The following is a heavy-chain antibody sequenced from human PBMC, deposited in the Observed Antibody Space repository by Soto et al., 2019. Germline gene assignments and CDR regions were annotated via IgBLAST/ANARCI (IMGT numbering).Heavy chain of an antibody. V-gene: IGHV1-69*13. CDR3: AIFECRGGSCYIDF. CDR2: IIPIFGTA. D-gene: IGHD2-15*01. J-gene: IGHJ4*02. Sequence: GASVKVSCEDSGGTYSSYANSWVRQAPGQGLEWMGGIIPIFGTANYAQKFQGRVTITADESTSTAYMELSSLRSEDTTVYYCAIFECRGGSCYIDFWCQGT. CDR1: GGTYSSYA.